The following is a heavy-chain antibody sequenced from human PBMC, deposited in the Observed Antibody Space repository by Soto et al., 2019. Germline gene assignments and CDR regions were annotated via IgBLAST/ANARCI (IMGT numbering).Heavy chain of an antibody. CDR2: ISSSSSYI. J-gene: IGHJ4*02. D-gene: IGHD4-17*01. CDR3: ARGGSYGDYLDY. V-gene: IGHV3-21*01. CDR1: GFTFSSYS. Sequence: GGSLRLSCAASGFTFSSYSMNWVRQAPGKGLEWVSSISSSSSYIYYADSVKGRFTISRDNAKNSPYLQMNSLRAEDTAVYYCARGGSYGDYLDYWGQGTLVTVSS.